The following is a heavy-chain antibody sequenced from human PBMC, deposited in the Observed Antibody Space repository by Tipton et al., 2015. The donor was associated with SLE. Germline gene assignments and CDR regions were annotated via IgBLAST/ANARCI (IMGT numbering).Heavy chain of an antibody. CDR2: INHSGRI. CDR3: ARGGQRDCSGDTCYSRNAFDI. CDR1: GESLSGHY. J-gene: IGHJ3*02. V-gene: IGHV4-34*01. D-gene: IGHD2-15*01. Sequence: TLSLTCTVYGESLSGHYWVWIRQPPGKGLEWIGDINHSGRIDYTPSLMSRVTISEATSKNQFSLTLTFVTAADTGVYYCARGGQRDCSGDTCYSRNAFDIWGQGTKVTVSS.